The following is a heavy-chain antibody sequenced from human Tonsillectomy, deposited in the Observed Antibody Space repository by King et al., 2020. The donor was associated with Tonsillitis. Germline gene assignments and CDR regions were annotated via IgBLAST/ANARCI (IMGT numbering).Heavy chain of an antibody. J-gene: IGHJ3*01. D-gene: IGHD3-10*01. Sequence: QLVQSGAEVKKPGASVKISCTTSGYTFTNYGFTWVRQAPGQGLEWLGWISALDGNPKYAQKFQGRVTMTTDKSTSTAYMEMRSLRSDDTATYYCAHYFGSAGYYFAFDLWGQGTRVTVSS. CDR2: ISALDGNP. V-gene: IGHV1-18*01. CDR3: AHYFGSAGYYFAFDL. CDR1: GYTFTNYG.